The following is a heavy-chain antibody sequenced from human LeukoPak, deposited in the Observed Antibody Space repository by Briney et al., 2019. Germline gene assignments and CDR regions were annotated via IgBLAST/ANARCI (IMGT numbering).Heavy chain of an antibody. V-gene: IGHV3-23*01. CDR2: ITGSGVNT. CDR1: GFTFTSYA. CDR3: ARVSKYSSSVAPTYYYGMDV. J-gene: IGHJ6*02. Sequence: GGSLRLSCAASGFTFTSYAMSWVRLAPGKGLEWVSTITGSGVNTYYADSVKGRFTISRDISKNTLYLQMSSLRAEDTAVYYCARVSKYSSSVAPTYYYGMDVWGQGTTVTVSS. D-gene: IGHD6-6*01.